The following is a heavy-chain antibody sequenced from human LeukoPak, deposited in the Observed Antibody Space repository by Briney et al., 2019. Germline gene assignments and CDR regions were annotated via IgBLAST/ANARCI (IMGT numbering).Heavy chain of an antibody. CDR2: IKQDGSDK. J-gene: IGHJ4*02. Sequence: GGSLRLSCAASGFTFSTYWMSWVRQAPGKGLEWVDNIKQDGSDKYYVDSVKGRFIISRDNAKNSLYPQMNSLRAEDTAVYYCARYRSYDLSYYEPHLDYWGRGTLVSVST. V-gene: IGHV3-7*05. CDR3: ARYRSYDLSYYEPHLDY. CDR1: GFTFSTYW. D-gene: IGHD3-16*01.